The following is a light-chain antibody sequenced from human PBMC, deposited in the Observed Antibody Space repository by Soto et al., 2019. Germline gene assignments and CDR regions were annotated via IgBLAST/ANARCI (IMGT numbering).Light chain of an antibody. J-gene: IGLJ1*01. Sequence: QSVLPQPASVSGSPGQLLTISCTGTSRDVGGYNCVSWYQQHPGKAPKLMIYDVSNRPSGVSNRFSGSKSGNTASLTISGLQAEDEADYYCSSYTSSSTPYVFGTGTKVTVL. V-gene: IGLV2-14*01. CDR3: SSYTSSSTPYV. CDR2: DVS. CDR1: SRDVGGYNC.